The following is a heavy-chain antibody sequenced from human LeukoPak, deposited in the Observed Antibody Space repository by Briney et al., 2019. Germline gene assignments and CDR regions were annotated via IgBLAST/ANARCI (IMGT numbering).Heavy chain of an antibody. Sequence: PGRSLRLSCAASGFTFSSYAMHWVRQAPGKGLEWVAVISYDGSNKYYADSVKGRFTISRDNSKNTLYLQMNSLRAEDTAVYYCARDRETVTTYYFDYWGQGTLVTVSS. J-gene: IGHJ4*02. V-gene: IGHV3-30*04. CDR3: ARDRETVTTYYFDY. CDR1: GFTFSSYA. CDR2: ISYDGSNK. D-gene: IGHD4-11*01.